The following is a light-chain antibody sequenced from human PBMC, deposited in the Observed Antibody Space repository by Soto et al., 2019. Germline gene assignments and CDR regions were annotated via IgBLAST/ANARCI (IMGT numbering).Light chain of an antibody. CDR1: QSISSW. CDR3: QQYNSYWT. CDR2: KAS. J-gene: IGKJ1*01. V-gene: IGKV1-5*03. Sequence: DIQMTQSPSTLSASVGDRVTITCRASQSISSWLAWYQQKPGKAPKLLIYKASSLESGVPSRFSGSGSGTEFTLTISSLQLDEFATYYCQQYNSYWTFGQGTKVEIK.